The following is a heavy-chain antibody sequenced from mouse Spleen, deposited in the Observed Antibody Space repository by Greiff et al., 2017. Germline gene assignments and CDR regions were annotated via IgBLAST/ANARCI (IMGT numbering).Heavy chain of an antibody. CDR3: ARSSRARRAMDY. CDR1: GYTFTSYW. Sequence: QVQLQQSGAELVMPGASVKLSCKASGYTFTSYWMHWVKQRPGQGLEWIGEIDPSDSYTNYNQKFKGKATLTVDKSSSTAYMQLSSLTSEDSAVYYCARSSRARRAMDYWGQGTSVTVSS. D-gene: IGHD3-1*01. J-gene: IGHJ4*01. CDR2: IDPSDSYT. V-gene: IGHV1-69*01.